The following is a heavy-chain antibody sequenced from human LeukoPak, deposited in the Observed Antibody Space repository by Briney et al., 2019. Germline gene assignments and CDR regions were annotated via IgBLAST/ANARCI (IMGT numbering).Heavy chain of an antibody. CDR1: GGSFSGNY. CDR2: INHSGST. Sequence: SETLSLTCAVYGGSFSGNYWSWIRQPPGKGLEWIGEINHSGSTNYNPSLKSRVTISVDTSKNQFSLKLSSVTAADTAVYYCARIRFQWPAPYYFDYWGQGTLVTVSS. V-gene: IGHV4-34*01. D-gene: IGHD6-19*01. CDR3: ARIRFQWPAPYYFDY. J-gene: IGHJ4*02.